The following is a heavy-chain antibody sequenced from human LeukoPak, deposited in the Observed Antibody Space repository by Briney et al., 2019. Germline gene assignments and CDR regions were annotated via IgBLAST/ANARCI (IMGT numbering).Heavy chain of an antibody. V-gene: IGHV4-4*02. CDR1: GGSISSTNW. J-gene: IGHJ4*02. D-gene: IGHD1-26*01. Sequence: PSETLSLTCGVSGGSISSTNWWSWVRQPPGQGLEWIGEISLSGLTNYNPSLKSRVTMSLDKSRNHLSLNLTSVTAADTAVYYCSRESGAFSPFGYWGQGTLVTVSS. CDR3: SRESGAFSPFGY. CDR2: ISLSGLT.